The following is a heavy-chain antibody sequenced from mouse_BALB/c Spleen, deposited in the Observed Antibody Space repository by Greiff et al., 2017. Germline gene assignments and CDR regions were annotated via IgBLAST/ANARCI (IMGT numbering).Heavy chain of an antibody. J-gene: IGHJ4*01. CDR1: GFTFSSYA. V-gene: IGHV5-6-5*01. Sequence: EVKLMESGGGLVKPGGSLKLSCAASGFTFSSYAMSWVRQTPEQRLEWVASISSGGSTYYSDSVKGRFTISRENARNILYLQMSSLRSEDTAMYYCARGRYYVYDGYYAMDYWGQGTSVTVSS. D-gene: IGHD2-2*01. CDR2: ISSGGST. CDR3: ARGRYYVYDGYYAMDY.